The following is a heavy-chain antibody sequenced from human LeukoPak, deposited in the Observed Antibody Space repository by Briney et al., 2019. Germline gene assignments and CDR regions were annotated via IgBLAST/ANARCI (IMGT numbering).Heavy chain of an antibody. CDR2: IYYSGST. J-gene: IGHJ4*02. CDR3: ARDGHGGILTGDLYFDY. D-gene: IGHD7-27*01. Sequence: SETLSLTCTVSGGSISSYYWSWIRQPPGKGLEWIGYIYYSGSTNYNPSLKSRVTISVDTSKNQFSLKLSSVTAADTAEYYCARDGHGGILTGDLYFDYWGQGTLVTVSS. CDR1: GGSISSYY. V-gene: IGHV4-59*01.